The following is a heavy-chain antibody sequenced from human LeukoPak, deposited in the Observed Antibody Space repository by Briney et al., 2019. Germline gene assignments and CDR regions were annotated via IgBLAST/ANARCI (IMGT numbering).Heavy chain of an antibody. CDR3: ARRHYDILTGYHKVDY. J-gene: IGHJ4*02. CDR2: MNPNSGNT. Sequence: ASVKVSCKASGYTFTNYDMNWVRQATGQGLEWMGWMNPNSGNTDYAQEFQGRVTMTRNTSISTAYMELSSLRSEDTAVYYCARRHYDILTGYHKVDYWGQGTLVTVSS. CDR1: GYTFTNYD. V-gene: IGHV1-8*01. D-gene: IGHD3-9*01.